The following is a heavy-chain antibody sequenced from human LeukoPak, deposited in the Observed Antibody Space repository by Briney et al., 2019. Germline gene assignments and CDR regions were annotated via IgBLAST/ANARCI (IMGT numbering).Heavy chain of an antibody. J-gene: IGHJ4*02. Sequence: GGSLRLSCAASGFTFSSYWMHWVRQAPGKGLVWVSRINSDGSSTSYADSVKGRFTISRDNAKNTLYLQMNSLRAEDTAVYYCARLSMVYYFDYWGQGTLVTVSS. CDR1: GFTFSSYW. V-gene: IGHV3-74*01. CDR3: ARLSMVYYFDY. D-gene: IGHD4/OR15-4a*01. CDR2: INSDGSST.